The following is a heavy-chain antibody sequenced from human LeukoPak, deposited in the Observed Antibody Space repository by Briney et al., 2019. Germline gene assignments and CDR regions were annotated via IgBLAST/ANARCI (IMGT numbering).Heavy chain of an antibody. D-gene: IGHD1-14*01. J-gene: IGHJ4*02. CDR1: GLTFSTSG. Sequence: GGSLRLSCTACGLTFSTSGFNWLRQAPGKALEWVASIGPTGSDRYHADSIKGRFTISRDNANNFLYRQKNSLRAEDTAVYYCATETNGRHYDYWGQGTLLTVSS. CDR3: ATETNGRHYDY. V-gene: IGHV3-21*06. CDR2: IGPTGSDR.